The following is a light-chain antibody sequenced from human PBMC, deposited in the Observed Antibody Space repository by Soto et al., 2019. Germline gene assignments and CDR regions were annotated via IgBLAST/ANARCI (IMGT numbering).Light chain of an antibody. Sequence: QSVATQPVSVSGSPGQSITISCTGSNSYIGAYYFVSWYQHRPGKAPKLFLYEVTTRPSGISSRFPRSKSGNTASLTISGLQTDDEAYYYCSAYRSTNTRFVFGSGTKVTVL. V-gene: IGLV2-14*01. CDR2: EVT. CDR1: NSYIGAYYF. J-gene: IGLJ1*01. CDR3: SAYRSTNTRFV.